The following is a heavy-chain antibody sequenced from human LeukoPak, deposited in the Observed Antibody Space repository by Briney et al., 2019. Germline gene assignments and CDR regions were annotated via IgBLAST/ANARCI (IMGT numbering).Heavy chain of an antibody. D-gene: IGHD3-22*01. Sequence: GGSLRLYCVASGFTVSSNYMSWVRQAPGKGLEWVSVIYTGGSTYYADSVKGRFTISRDNSKNTLYLQMNSLRAEDTAVYYCARVSVSRYYYDSSGYSYWGQGTLVTVSS. CDR1: GFTVSSNY. CDR2: IYTGGST. J-gene: IGHJ4*02. V-gene: IGHV3-66*01. CDR3: ARVSVSRYYYDSSGYSY.